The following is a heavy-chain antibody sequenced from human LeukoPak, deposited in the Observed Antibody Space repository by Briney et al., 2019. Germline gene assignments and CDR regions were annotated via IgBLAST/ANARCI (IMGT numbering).Heavy chain of an antibody. Sequence: SETLSLTCAVYGGSFSGYYWSWIRQPPGKGLEWIGEINHSGSTNYNPSLKSRVTISVDTSKNQFSLRLNSVTAADTAVYYCVRTDRAAAYNDYWGQGTLVTVSS. D-gene: IGHD6-13*01. CDR3: VRTDRAAAYNDY. J-gene: IGHJ4*02. V-gene: IGHV4-34*01. CDR1: GGSFSGYY. CDR2: INHSGST.